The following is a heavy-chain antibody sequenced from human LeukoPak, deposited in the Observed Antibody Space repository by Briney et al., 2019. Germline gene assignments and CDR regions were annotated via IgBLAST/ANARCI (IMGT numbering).Heavy chain of an antibody. V-gene: IGHV3-66*01. D-gene: IGHD3-22*01. CDR2: IYSGGST. Sequence: GGSLRLSCAASGFTVSSNYMSWVRQAPGKGLEWVSVIYSGGSTYYADSVKGRFTISRDNSKNTLYLQMNSLRAEDTAVYYCTFSYYYDSSGYGFDYWGQGTLVTVSS. CDR1: GFTVSSNY. J-gene: IGHJ4*02. CDR3: TFSYYYDSSGYGFDY.